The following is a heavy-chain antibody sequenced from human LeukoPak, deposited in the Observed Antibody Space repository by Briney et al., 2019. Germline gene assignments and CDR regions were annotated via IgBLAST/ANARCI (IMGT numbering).Heavy chain of an antibody. CDR3: ARGYYDSSGYSSDAFDI. Sequence: GGSLRLSCAASGLSFSSQAMTWVRQAPGKGLVWVSRINSDGSSTSYADSVKGRFTISRDNAKNTLYLQMNSLRAEDTAVYYCARGYYDSSGYSSDAFDIWGQGTMVTVSS. CDR1: GLSFSSQA. J-gene: IGHJ3*02. CDR2: INSDGSST. V-gene: IGHV3-74*01. D-gene: IGHD3-22*01.